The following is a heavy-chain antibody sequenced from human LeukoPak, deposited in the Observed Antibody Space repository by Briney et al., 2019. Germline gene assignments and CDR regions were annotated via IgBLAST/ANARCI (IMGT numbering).Heavy chain of an antibody. D-gene: IGHD2-15*01. CDR2: INHSGST. CDR3: ARGPSIGYFSGGSCYGFYYYGMDV. V-gene: IGHV4-34*01. Sequence: SETLSLTCAVYGGSFSGYYWSWIRQPPGKGQEWIGEINHSGSTNYNPSLKSRVTISVDTSKNQFSLKLSSVTAADTAVYYCARGPSIGYFSGGSCYGFYYYGMDVWGKGTTVTVSS. J-gene: IGHJ6*04. CDR1: GGSFSGYY.